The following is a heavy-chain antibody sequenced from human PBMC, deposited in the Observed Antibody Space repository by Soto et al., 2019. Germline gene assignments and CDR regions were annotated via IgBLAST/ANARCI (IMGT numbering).Heavy chain of an antibody. J-gene: IGHJ4*02. CDR2: IGTTSYT. V-gene: IGHV3-13*04. Sequence: PGGSLRLSCAASGFTFSSYDMHWVRQATGKGLEWFSVIGTTSYTYYPGSVKGRFTISRENAKNSLYLQMNSLRAEDTAVYYCARVLGYCSSTSCYLGSGEFDYWGQGTLVTVSS. D-gene: IGHD2-2*01. CDR3: ARVLGYCSSTSCYLGSGEFDY. CDR1: GFTFSSYD.